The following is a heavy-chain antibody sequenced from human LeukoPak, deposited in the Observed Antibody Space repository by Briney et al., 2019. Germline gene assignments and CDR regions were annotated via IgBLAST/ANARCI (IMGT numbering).Heavy chain of an antibody. Sequence: PGGSLRLSCAASGFTFSSNAMTWVRQAPGKGLEWVSVISASGGNTFYADSVKGRFTISRDDSKNTLYVQMSSLRAEDTAVYYCARSLKWNLVGFDYWGQGTLVTVSS. V-gene: IGHV3-23*01. D-gene: IGHD1-1*01. J-gene: IGHJ4*02. CDR2: ISASGGNT. CDR3: ARSLKWNLVGFDY. CDR1: GFTFSSNA.